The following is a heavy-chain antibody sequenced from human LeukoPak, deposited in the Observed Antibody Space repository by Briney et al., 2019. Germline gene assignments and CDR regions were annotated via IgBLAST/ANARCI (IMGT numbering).Heavy chain of an antibody. CDR3: ARDRNYYDSSGYYYYYGMDV. J-gene: IGHJ6*02. Sequence: PGGSLRLSCAASGFTFSSYSMNWVRQAPGKGLEWVSYISSSSSTIYYADSVKGRFTISRDNAKNSLYLQMNSLRDEDTAVYYCARDRNYYDSSGYYYYYGMDVWGQGTTVTVSS. V-gene: IGHV3-48*02. CDR2: ISSSSSTI. CDR1: GFTFSSYS. D-gene: IGHD3-22*01.